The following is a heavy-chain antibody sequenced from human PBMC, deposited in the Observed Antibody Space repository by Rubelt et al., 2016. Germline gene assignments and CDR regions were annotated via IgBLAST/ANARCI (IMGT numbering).Heavy chain of an antibody. V-gene: IGHV4-59*12. J-gene: IGHJ6*02. Sequence: QVQLQESGPGLVKPSETLSLTCTVSGGSISSYYWSWIRQPPGKGLEWIGYIYYTGSTTYNPSLKSRVAISVDTSKNQFSLKLNAGPAADTAVYYCARSTSGFGRGAINVWGQGTTVTVSS. D-gene: IGHD2-2*02. CDR2: IYYTGST. CDR1: GGSISSYY. CDR3: ARSTSGFGRGAINV.